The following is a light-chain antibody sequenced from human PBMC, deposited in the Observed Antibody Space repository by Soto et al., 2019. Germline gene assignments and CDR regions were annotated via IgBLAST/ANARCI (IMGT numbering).Light chain of an antibody. J-gene: IGKJ2*02. V-gene: IGKV1-5*01. CDR3: QQYNSYKCT. Sequence: DIQMTQSPSTLSASVGDRVTITCRASQSISSWLAWYQQKPGKAPKLLIYDASSLESGVPSRFSGSGSGTEFTLTISSLQPDDFATYYCQQYNSYKCTFDQGTKLEIK. CDR1: QSISSW. CDR2: DAS.